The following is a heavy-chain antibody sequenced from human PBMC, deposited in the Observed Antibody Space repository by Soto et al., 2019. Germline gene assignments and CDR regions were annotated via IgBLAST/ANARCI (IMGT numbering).Heavy chain of an antibody. D-gene: IGHD3-10*01. J-gene: IGHJ6*02. Sequence: PSETLSLTCTVSGGSISSYYWSWIRQPPGKGLEWIGYIYYSGSTNYNPSLKSRVTISVDTSKNQFSLKLSSVTAADTAVYYCARDRPDYLGENGMDVCGQANTLTVS. CDR2: IYYSGST. V-gene: IGHV4-59*01. CDR1: GGSISSYY. CDR3: ARDRPDYLGENGMDV.